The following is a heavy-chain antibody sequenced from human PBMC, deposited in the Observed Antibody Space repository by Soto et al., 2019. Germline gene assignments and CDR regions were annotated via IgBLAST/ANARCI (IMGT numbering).Heavy chain of an antibody. CDR2: IYPGESDT. J-gene: IGHJ4*02. CDR1: GYSFTSYW. Sequence: GESLKISCKGSGYSFTSYWIGWVRQMPGKGLEWMGIIYPGESDTRYSPSFQGQVTISADKSISTAYLQWSSLKASDTAVYYCARPGIRGYSYGYFDYWGQGTLVTVSS. V-gene: IGHV5-51*01. CDR3: ARPGIRGYSYGYFDY. D-gene: IGHD5-18*01.